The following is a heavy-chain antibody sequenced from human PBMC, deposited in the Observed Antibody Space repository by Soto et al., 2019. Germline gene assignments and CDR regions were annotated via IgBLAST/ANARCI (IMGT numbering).Heavy chain of an antibody. V-gene: IGHV3-23*01. J-gene: IGHJ3*02. CDR3: ARRAFGSSRSFDI. CDR2: ISDGGDLT. CDR1: GFAFSSHP. D-gene: IGHD6-6*01. Sequence: VGSLRLSCTGSGFAFSSHPMSWVRQAPERGLEWVSGISDGGDLTYNADSVRGRFTISRDNSKNTLFLQMNSLGVEDTAVYYCARRAFGSSRSFDIWGQGTMVTVSS.